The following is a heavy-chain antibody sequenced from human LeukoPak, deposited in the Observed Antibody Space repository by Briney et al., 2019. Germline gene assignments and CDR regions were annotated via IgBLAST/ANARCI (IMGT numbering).Heavy chain of an antibody. J-gene: IGHJ4*02. Sequence: ASVKVSCKASGYTFTNYAMNWVRQAPGQGLEWMGWINTNTGNPTYAQGFTGRFVFSLDTSVSTTYLQISSLKAEDTAVYYCARTPFGSGMPRGPIDYWGQGTLVTVSS. CDR1: GYTFTNYA. D-gene: IGHD3-10*01. CDR3: ARTPFGSGMPRGPIDY. CDR2: INTNTGNP. V-gene: IGHV7-4-1*02.